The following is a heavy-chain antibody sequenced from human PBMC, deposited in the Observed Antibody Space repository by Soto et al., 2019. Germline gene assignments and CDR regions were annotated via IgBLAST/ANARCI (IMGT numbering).Heavy chain of an antibody. CDR3: ARRGYCSSTSCYVRRDYYYYYGMDV. J-gene: IGHJ6*02. Sequence: PGESLKISCKGSGYSFTSYWIGWVRQMPGKGLEWMGIIYPGDSDTRYSPSFQGQVTISADKSISTAYLQWSSLKASDTAMYYCARRGYCSSTSCYVRRDYYYYYGMDVWGQGTTVTVSS. CDR2: IYPGDSDT. D-gene: IGHD2-2*01. V-gene: IGHV5-51*01. CDR1: GYSFTSYW.